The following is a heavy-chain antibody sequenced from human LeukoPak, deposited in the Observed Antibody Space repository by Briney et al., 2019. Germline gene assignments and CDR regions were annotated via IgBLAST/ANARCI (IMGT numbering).Heavy chain of an antibody. D-gene: IGHD4-23*01. Sequence: PGGSLRLSCAASGLTFSNYWMSWVRQAPGKGLEWVANIKEDGSEKYYVDSMKGRFTISRDNAKNSLYLQMSSLRVEDTAVYYCARDRTGGYFDYWGQGILVTVSS. CDR3: ARDRTGGYFDY. CDR2: IKEDGSEK. CDR1: GLTFSNYW. V-gene: IGHV3-7*03. J-gene: IGHJ4*02.